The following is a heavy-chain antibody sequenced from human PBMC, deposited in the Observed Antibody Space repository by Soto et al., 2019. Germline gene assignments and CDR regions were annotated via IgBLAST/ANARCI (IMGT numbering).Heavy chain of an antibody. J-gene: IGHJ4*02. CDR3: ARLFFEGTEKVLRYFDWPRSYYFDY. CDR1: GGSISSSSYY. Sequence: PSETLSLTCTVSGGSISSSSYYWGWIRQPPGKGLEWIGSIYYSGSTYYNPSLKSRVTISVDTSKNQFSLKLSSVTAADTAVYYCARLFFEGTEKVLRYFDWPRSYYFDYWGQGTLVTVSS. D-gene: IGHD3-9*01. V-gene: IGHV4-39*01. CDR2: IYYSGST.